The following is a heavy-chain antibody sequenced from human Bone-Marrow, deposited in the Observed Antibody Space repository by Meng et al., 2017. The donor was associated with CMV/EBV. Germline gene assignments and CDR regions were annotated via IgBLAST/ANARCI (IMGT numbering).Heavy chain of an antibody. CDR2: ISSSGSTI. CDR1: GFTFSSYE. Sequence: GGSLRLSCAASGFTFSSYEMNWVRQAPGKGLEWVSYISSSGSTIYYADSVKGRFTISRDNAKNSLYLQMNSLRAEDTAVYYCARDRRVGAIGGAFDIWGQGTMVTVSS. CDR3: ARDRRVGAIGGAFDI. D-gene: IGHD1-26*01. J-gene: IGHJ3*02. V-gene: IGHV3-48*03.